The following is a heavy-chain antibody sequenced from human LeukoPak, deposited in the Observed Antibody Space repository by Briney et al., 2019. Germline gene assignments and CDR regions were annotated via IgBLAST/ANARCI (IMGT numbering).Heavy chain of an antibody. CDR2: INPNSGGT. CDR3: ARGGDGIVVVPAAMFFDY. CDR1: GYTFTGYY. V-gene: IGHV1-2*02. Sequence: ASVKVSCKASGYTFTGYYMHWVRQAPGQGLEWMGWINPNSGGTNYAQKFQGRVTMTRDTSISTAYMELSRLRSDDTAVYYCARGGDGIVVVPAAMFFDYWGQETLVTVSS. J-gene: IGHJ4*02. D-gene: IGHD2-2*01.